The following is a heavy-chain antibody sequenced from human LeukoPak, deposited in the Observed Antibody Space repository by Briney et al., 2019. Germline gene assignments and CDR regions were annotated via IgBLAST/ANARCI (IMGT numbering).Heavy chain of an antibody. D-gene: IGHD4-11*01. V-gene: IGHV3-21*01. CDR3: ARDHFRLYDYSVFDP. Sequence: GGSLRLSCAASGFTFSSYSMNWVRQAPGKGLEWVSSISSSSSYIYYADSVKGRFTISRDNAKNSLYLQMNSLRAEDTAVYYCARDHFRLYDYSVFDPWGQGTLVTVSS. CDR2: ISSSSSYI. CDR1: GFTFSSYS. J-gene: IGHJ5*02.